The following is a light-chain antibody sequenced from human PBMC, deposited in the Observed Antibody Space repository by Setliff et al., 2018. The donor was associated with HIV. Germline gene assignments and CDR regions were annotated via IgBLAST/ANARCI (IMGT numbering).Light chain of an antibody. CDR1: SSDVGSYNY. J-gene: IGLJ1*01. V-gene: IGLV2-14*01. CDR2: EVS. CDR3: SSHTSSSLDV. Sequence: QSVLTQPASVSGSPGQSITIPCTGTSSDVGSYNYVSWYQQHPGKAPTLRIYEVSNRHSGVSNRFSGSKSGNPASLTISGPQAEDEADYYLSSHTSSSLDVFGPGTKVTV.